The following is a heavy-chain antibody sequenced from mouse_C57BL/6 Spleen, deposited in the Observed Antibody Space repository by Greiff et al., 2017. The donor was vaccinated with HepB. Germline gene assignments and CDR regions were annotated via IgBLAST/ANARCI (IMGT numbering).Heavy chain of an antibody. V-gene: IGHV1-50*01. CDR1: GYTFTSYW. Sequence: QVQLQQPGAELVKPGASVKLSCKASGYTFTSYWMQWVNQRPGQGLEWIGEIDPSDSYTNYNQKFKGKATLTVDTSSSTAYMQLSSLTSEDSAVYYCARYYGSSFSYWYFGVWGTGTTVTVSS. CDR3: ARYYGSSFSYWYFGV. J-gene: IGHJ1*03. CDR2: IDPSDSYT. D-gene: IGHD1-1*01.